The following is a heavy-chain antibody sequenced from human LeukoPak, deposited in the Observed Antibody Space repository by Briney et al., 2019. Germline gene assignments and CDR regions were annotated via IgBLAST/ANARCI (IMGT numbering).Heavy chain of an antibody. CDR1: GFTFSSYE. D-gene: IGHD4-23*01. V-gene: IGHV3-48*03. CDR2: ISSSGSTI. CDR3: ARVFTVGPDAFDI. Sequence: GGSLRLSCAASGFTFSSYEMNWVRQAPGKGLEWVSHISSSGSTIYYADSVKGRFTISRDNAKNSLYLQMNSLRAEDTAVYYCARVFTVGPDAFDIWGQGTMVTVSS. J-gene: IGHJ3*02.